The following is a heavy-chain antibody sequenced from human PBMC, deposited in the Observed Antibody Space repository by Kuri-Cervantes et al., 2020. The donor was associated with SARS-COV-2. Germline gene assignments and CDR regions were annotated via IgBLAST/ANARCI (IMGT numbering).Heavy chain of an antibody. CDR2: ISYDGSNK. V-gene: IGHV3-30-3*01. CDR1: GFTFSSYA. Sequence: GESLKISCAASGFTFSSYAMHWVRQAPGKGLEWVAVISYDGSNKYYADSVKGRFTISRDNSKNTLYLQMSSLRAEDTAVYYCAKVTRSGYFPFAFDIWGQGTMVTVSS. CDR3: AKVTRSGYFPFAFDI. J-gene: IGHJ3*02. D-gene: IGHD3-22*01.